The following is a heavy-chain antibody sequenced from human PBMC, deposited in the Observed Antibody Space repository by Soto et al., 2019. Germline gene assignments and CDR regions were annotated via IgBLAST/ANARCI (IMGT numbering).Heavy chain of an antibody. Sequence: SETLSLTCTVSGGSISSSSYYCGWIRQPPGKGLEWIGSIYYSVSTYYTPSLKSRVTISVDTSKNQFSLKLSSVTAADTAVYYCARQAGAYCGGDCNYGMDVWGQGTTVT. CDR2: IYYSVST. D-gene: IGHD2-21*02. J-gene: IGHJ6*02. V-gene: IGHV4-39*01. CDR1: GGSISSSSYY. CDR3: ARQAGAYCGGDCNYGMDV.